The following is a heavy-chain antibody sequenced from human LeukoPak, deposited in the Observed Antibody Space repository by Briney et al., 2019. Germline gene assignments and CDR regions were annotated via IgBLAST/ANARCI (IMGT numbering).Heavy chain of an antibody. J-gene: IGHJ4*02. D-gene: IGHD2-21*02. CDR1: GFPFSGYG. Sequence: GGSLRLSCAASGFPFSGYGMSWVRQAPGKGLEWVSGINWNGGSTGYADSVKGRFTISRDNSKNTLYLQMNSLRAEDTAVYYCAKVNAVVTASDFDYWGQGTLVTVSS. CDR3: AKVNAVVTASDFDY. V-gene: IGHV3-20*04. CDR2: INWNGGST.